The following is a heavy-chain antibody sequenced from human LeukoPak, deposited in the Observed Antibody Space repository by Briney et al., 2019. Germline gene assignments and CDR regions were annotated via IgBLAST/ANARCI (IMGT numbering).Heavy chain of an antibody. Sequence: GGSLRLSCAASGFTFSSYEMNWVRQAPGKGLEWVSGINWNGGSTGYADSVRGRFTISRDNAKNSLYLQMNSLRAEDTALYYCARRRRVLHGSYYYYYMDVWGKGTTVTVSS. CDR1: GFTFSSYE. V-gene: IGHV3-20*04. D-gene: IGHD2/OR15-2a*01. CDR3: ARRRRVLHGSYYYYYMDV. CDR2: INWNGGST. J-gene: IGHJ6*03.